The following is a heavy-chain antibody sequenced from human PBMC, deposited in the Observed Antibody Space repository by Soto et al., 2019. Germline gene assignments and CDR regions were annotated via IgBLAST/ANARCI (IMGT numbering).Heavy chain of an antibody. J-gene: IGHJ4*02. V-gene: IGHV1-69*13. D-gene: IGHD6-19*01. CDR2: IIPIFGTA. CDR3: ARADKPGQWLAYFDY. CDR1: GGTFSSYA. Sequence: VASVKVSCKASGGTFSSYAISRVRQAPGQGLEWMGGIIPIFGTANYAQKFQGRVTITADESTSTTYMELSSLRSEDTAVYYCARADKPGQWLAYFDYWGQGTLVTVSS.